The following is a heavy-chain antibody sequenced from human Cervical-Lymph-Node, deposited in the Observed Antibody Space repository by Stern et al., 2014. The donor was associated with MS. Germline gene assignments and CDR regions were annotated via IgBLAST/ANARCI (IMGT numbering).Heavy chain of an antibody. J-gene: IGHJ3*01. Sequence: QVQLVQSGAEVKKPGSSVKVSCKASGGTFSLYGISWVRQATGEGLEWMGGIIPMYGPPNYAQKFQGRLTIIADESTTTAYMELSSLRSEDTAVYYCARQGAFTLRLGEINAFDLWGQGTMVTVSS. CDR3: ARQGAFTLRLGEINAFDL. V-gene: IGHV1-69*01. CDR1: GGTFSLYG. CDR2: IIPMYGPP. D-gene: IGHD3-16*01.